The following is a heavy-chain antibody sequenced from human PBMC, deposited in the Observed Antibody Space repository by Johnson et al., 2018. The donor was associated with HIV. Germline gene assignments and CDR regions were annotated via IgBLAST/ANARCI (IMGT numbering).Heavy chain of an antibody. Sequence: VQLVESGGGVVRPGGSLRLSCAASGFTFDDYGVSWVRQAPGKGLEWVSGINWNGGSTGYADSVKGRFTISRDNAKNTLYLQMNSLRAEDTAVYYCARSSGSYLDDAFDIWGQGTMVTVSS. V-gene: IGHV3-20*04. J-gene: IGHJ3*02. D-gene: IGHD1-26*01. CDR1: GFTFDDYG. CDR3: ARSSGSYLDDAFDI. CDR2: INWNGGST.